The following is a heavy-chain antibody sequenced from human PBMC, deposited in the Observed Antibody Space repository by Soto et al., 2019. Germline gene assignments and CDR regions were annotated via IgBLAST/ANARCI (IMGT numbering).Heavy chain of an antibody. CDR3: ATSHKGYNWNYFDH. V-gene: IGHV4-34*01. J-gene: IGHJ4*02. CDR2: INQSGTT. CDR1: GGSFREYY. Sequence: KPSETLSLTCAVNGGSFREYYWSWLRQPPGKGLEWIGEINQSGTTHYNPSLKRRINISIDTSKNQFSLKLSAVTAADTAVYDCATSHKGYNWNYFDHWCQGALVTVSS. D-gene: IGHD1-20*01.